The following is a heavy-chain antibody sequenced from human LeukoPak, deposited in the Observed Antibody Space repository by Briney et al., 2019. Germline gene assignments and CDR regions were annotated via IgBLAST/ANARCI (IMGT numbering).Heavy chain of an antibody. V-gene: IGHV4-39*01. J-gene: IGHJ6*03. CDR2: IYYSGST. CDR1: GGSISSSSYY. D-gene: IGHD3-9*01. CDR3: ARPAGGLRYFDWLSYYYMDV. Sequence: SETLSLTCTVSGGSISSSSYYWGWIRQPPGKGLEWIGSIYYSGSTYYNPSLKSRVTISVDTSKNQLSLKLSSVTAADTAVYYCARPAGGLRYFDWLSYYYMDVWGKGTTVTVSS.